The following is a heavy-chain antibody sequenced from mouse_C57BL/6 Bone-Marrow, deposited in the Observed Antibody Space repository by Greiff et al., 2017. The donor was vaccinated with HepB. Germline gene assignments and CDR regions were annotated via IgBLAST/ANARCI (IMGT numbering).Heavy chain of an antibody. V-gene: IGHV5-16*01. CDR3: AIYGSSYGYAMDY. CDR2: INYDGSST. D-gene: IGHD1-1*01. CDR1: GFTFSDYY. J-gene: IGHJ4*01. Sequence: EVKLVESEGGLVQPGSSMKLSCTASGFTFSDYYMAWVRQVPEKGLEWVANINYDGSSTYYLDSLKSRFIISRDNAKNILYLQMSSLKSEDTATYYCAIYGSSYGYAMDYWGQGTSVTVSS.